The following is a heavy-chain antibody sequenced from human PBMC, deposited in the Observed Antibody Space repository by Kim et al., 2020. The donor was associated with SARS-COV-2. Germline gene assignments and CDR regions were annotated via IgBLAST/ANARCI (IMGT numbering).Heavy chain of an antibody. V-gene: IGHV3-23*01. CDR1: GFTFSSYA. J-gene: IGHJ4*02. D-gene: IGHD5-12*01. CDR2: ISGSGGST. CDR3: AKDRSSGGGYDYLAIDYFDY. Sequence: GGSLRLSCAASGFTFSSYAMSWVRQAPGKGLEWVSAISGSGGSTYYADSVKGRFTISRDNSKNTLYLQMNSLRAEDTAVYYCAKDRSSGGGYDYLAIDYFDYWGQGTLVTVSS.